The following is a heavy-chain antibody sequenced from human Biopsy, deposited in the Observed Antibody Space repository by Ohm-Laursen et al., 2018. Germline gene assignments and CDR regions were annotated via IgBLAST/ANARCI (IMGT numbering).Heavy chain of an antibody. J-gene: IGHJ4*02. V-gene: IGHV4-31*03. D-gene: IGHD5-12*01. CDR1: GVSINGGRYY. CDR2: IFYSANT. CDR3: ARLGSGDYFPTFCDF. Sequence: SDTLSLTCTVSGVSINGGRYYWNWIRHHPGKGLEWIGNIFYSANTYYNPSLKSRVTISVDTSKNQFSLKLSSVTAADTAVYYCARLGSGDYFPTFCDFWGQGALVTVSS.